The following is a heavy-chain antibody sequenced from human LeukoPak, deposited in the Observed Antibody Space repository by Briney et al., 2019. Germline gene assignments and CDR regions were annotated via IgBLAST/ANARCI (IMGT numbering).Heavy chain of an antibody. J-gene: IGHJ1*01. CDR3: ARALSNSGHLGYFQH. Sequence: SETLSLTCAVYGGTFSGYYWSWIRQPPGKGLEWIGEISHSGGTNYNPSLKSRITMSVDTSKNQFSLKLSSVTAADTAVYYCARALSNSGHLGYFQHWSQGTLVTVS. CDR1: GGTFSGYY. CDR2: ISHSGGT. D-gene: IGHD1-26*01. V-gene: IGHV4-34*01.